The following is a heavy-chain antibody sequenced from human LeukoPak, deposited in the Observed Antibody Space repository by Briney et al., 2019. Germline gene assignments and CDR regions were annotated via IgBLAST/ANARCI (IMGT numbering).Heavy chain of an antibody. CDR2: FNHSGST. CDR3: ARGRPPAPWARAVYFDY. CDR1: GGSFSGYY. V-gene: IGHV4-34*01. D-gene: IGHD6-6*01. Sequence: SETLSLTCAVYGGSFSGYYWSWIRQPPGKGLEWIGEFNHSGSTNDNPSLKSRVTISVDTSKNQFSLKLSSVTAADTAVYYCARGRPPAPWARAVYFDYWGQGTLVTVSS. J-gene: IGHJ4*02.